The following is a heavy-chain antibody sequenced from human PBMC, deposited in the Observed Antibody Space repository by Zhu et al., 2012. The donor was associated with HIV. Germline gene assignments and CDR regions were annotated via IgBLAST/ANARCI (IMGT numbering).Heavy chain of an antibody. CDR3: ARSVKGQLVFDS. J-gene: IGHJ4*02. V-gene: IGHV4-59*11. CDR1: GGSMSSRY. Sequence: QVQLQESGPGLVKPSETLSLTCTVSGGSMSSRYWNWIRQPPGKGLQWIGYMYSSGSTKYNFSLKSRVAISLDTSNNQFSLTLSSVTTADTAVYYCARSVKGQLVFDSWGQGALVTVSS. CDR2: MYSSGST. D-gene: IGHD1-1*01.